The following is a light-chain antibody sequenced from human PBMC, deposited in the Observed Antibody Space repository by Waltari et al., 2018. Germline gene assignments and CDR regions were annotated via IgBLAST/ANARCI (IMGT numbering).Light chain of an antibody. CDR2: WAS. CDR3: QQYYRTPPT. J-gene: IGKJ2*01. CDR1: QSVLHTSNNRNR. V-gene: IGKV4-1*01. Sequence: DIVMTQSPDSLAVSLGERATIHCKSSQSVLHTSNNRNRLDWFQQKPGQPPKVLIYWASTRESGVPDRFSGSGSGTDFTLTISSLEAEDVAVYYCQQYYRTPPTFGQGTKLEIK.